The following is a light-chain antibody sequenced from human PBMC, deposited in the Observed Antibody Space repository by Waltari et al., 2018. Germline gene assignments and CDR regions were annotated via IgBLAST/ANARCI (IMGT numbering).Light chain of an antibody. CDR1: PSISNW. CDR3: QQYNSYSLLT. CDR2: KAS. Sequence: DIQMTQSPSTLSASLGDRFTITCRASPSISNWLAWYQQKPGKDPKLLIYKASTLESGGPSKCSGSGSGTKFTLNISRLQPDDVANYYRQQYNSYSLLTFGGGTKVEIK. J-gene: IGKJ4*01. V-gene: IGKV1-5*03.